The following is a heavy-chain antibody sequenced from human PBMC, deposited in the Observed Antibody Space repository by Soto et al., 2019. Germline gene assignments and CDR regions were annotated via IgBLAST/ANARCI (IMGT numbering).Heavy chain of an antibody. V-gene: IGHV3-21*01. CDR1: GFTFSSYS. CDR3: AREETAWPLAYGLEV. CDR2: IGTRSDI. J-gene: IGHJ6*02. D-gene: IGHD2-21*02. Sequence: PGGSLRLSCAASGFTFSSYSMHWVRQAPGKGLEWVSSIGTRSDIYYADSVKGRFTISRDNAKDSLSLQMNSMTAEDTAVYYCAREETAWPLAYGLEVWGQGTTVTVSS.